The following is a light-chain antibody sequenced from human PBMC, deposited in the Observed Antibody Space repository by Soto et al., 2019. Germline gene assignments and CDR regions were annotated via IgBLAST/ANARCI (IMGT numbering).Light chain of an antibody. CDR1: QAVSSN. CDR2: AAS. V-gene: IGKV3-15*01. Sequence: EIVMTQSPATLPVSPGERATLSCRASQAVSSNLAWYQQKPGQAPRLLIYAASTRAAGIPDRFSGSGSGTGFTLTITSLQSEDFAVYYCQHYNNWPFTFGPGTKVDIK. J-gene: IGKJ3*01. CDR3: QHYNNWPFT.